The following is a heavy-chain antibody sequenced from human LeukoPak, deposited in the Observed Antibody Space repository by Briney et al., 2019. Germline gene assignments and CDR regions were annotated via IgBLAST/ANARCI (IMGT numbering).Heavy chain of an antibody. D-gene: IGHD2-21*02. J-gene: IGHJ3*02. CDR1: GFTVSKNY. CDR3: AGLPVVTAVTGAFHI. V-gene: IGHV3-53*01. CDR2: IYGGGST. Sequence: PGGSLRLSCAASGFTVSKNYMTWVRQAPGKGLEWVSVIYGGGSTYYADSAKGRFTISRDNSKNTLFLQMNSLRAEDTAIYYCAGLPVVTAVTGAFHIWGQGTMVTVSS.